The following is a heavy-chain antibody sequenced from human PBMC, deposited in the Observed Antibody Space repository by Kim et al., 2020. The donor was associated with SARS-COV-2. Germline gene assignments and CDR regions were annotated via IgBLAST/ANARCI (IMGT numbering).Heavy chain of an antibody. D-gene: IGHD3-3*01. CDR3: AREATTIFGVVDRWLRGRMPGDGFDI. J-gene: IGHJ3*02. CDR1: GYTFTSYF. Sequence: ASVKVSCKASGYTFTSYFLHWVRQAPGQGLEWMGLINPSGGSTRYAQKFQGRVTMTRDTSTSTVYMELSSLRSEDTAVYYCAREATTIFGVVDRWLRGRMPGDGFDIWGQGTMVTVSS. V-gene: IGHV1-46*01. CDR2: INPSGGST.